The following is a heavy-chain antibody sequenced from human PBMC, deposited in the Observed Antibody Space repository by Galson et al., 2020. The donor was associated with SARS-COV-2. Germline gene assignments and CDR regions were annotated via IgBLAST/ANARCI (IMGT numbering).Heavy chain of an antibody. V-gene: IGHV3-21*01. CDR1: GFTFSSYS. CDR2: ISSSSSYI. Sequence: NSGGSLRLSCAASGFTFSSYSMNWVRQAPGKGLEWVSSISSSSSYIYYADSVKGRFTISRDNAKNSLYLQMNSLRAEDTAVYYCARLGSSSWNFDYWGQETLVTVSS. CDR3: ARLGSSSWNFDY. J-gene: IGHJ4*02. D-gene: IGHD6-13*01.